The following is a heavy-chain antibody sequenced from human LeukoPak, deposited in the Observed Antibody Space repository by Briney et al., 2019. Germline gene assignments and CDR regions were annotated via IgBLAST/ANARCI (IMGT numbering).Heavy chain of an antibody. Sequence: GGSLRLSCAASGFTLSNHWMSWVRQAPGKGLEWVANIKQDGSEKYYVDSVKGRFTISRDNAKNSLYLQMNSLRAEDTAVYYCARDSVVVAAIYYYYYGMDVWGQGTTVTVSS. J-gene: IGHJ6*02. CDR2: IKQDGSEK. CDR3: ARDSVVVAAIYYYYYGMDV. D-gene: IGHD2-15*01. V-gene: IGHV3-7*01. CDR1: GFTLSNHW.